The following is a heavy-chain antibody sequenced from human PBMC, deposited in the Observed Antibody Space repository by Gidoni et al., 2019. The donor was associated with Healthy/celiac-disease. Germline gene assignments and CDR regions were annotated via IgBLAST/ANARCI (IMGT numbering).Heavy chain of an antibody. CDR3: ARNTDWFDP. J-gene: IGHJ5*02. CDR2: IIPIFGTA. Sequence: QVQLVQSGAEVKKPGLSVKVSSKASGGTFSSYAISWVRQAPGQGLEWMGGIIPIFGTANYAQKYQGRVTITADKSTSTAYMELSSLRSEDTAVYYCARNTDWFDPWGQGTLVTVSS. V-gene: IGHV1-69*06. CDR1: GGTFSSYA.